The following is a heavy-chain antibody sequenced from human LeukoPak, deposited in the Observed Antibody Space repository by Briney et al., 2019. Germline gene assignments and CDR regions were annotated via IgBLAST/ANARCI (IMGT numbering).Heavy chain of an antibody. CDR1: GYTFTSYG. CDR2: ISAYNGNT. D-gene: IGHD3-3*01. V-gene: IGHV1-18*01. Sequence: ASVKVSCKASGYTFTSYGISWVRQAPGQGLEWMGWISAYNGNTNYAQKFQGRVTMTRDTSISTAYMELSRLRSDDTAVYYCARFGSKIQVRFLEWSLSLDIWGQGTMVTVSS. CDR3: ARFGSKIQVRFLEWSLSLDI. J-gene: IGHJ3*02.